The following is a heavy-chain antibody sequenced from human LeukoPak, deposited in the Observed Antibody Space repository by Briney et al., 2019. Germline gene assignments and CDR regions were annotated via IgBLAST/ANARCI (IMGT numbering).Heavy chain of an antibody. CDR3: PRDRAGYSSSWYRERNWYFDL. V-gene: IGHV1-3*01. J-gene: IGHJ2*01. Sequence: GASVKVSCKASGSTFSTYAIHWVRQARGQRLEWMGCSNAGNGNTKYLQKFQGRVTITTDTYTRTAYMALRSLRSDDTAVYYCPRDRAGYSSSWYRERNWYFDLWGRGTLVTVSS. CDR1: GSTFSTYA. CDR2: SNAGNGNT. D-gene: IGHD6-13*01.